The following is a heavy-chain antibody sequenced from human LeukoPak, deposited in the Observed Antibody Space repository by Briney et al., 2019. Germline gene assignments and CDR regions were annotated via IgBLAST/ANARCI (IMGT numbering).Heavy chain of an antibody. CDR1: GGSFSGYY. CDR3: ARSQRKRTNYYYYGMDV. CDR2: INHSGST. D-gene: IGHD2-2*01. J-gene: IGHJ6*02. V-gene: IGHV4-34*01. Sequence: SETLSLTCAVYGGSFSGYYWSWIRQPPGKGLEWIGEINHSGSTNYNPSLKSRVTISVDTSKNQFSLKLSSVTAADTAVYYCARSQRKRTNYYYYGMDVWGQGTTVTVSS.